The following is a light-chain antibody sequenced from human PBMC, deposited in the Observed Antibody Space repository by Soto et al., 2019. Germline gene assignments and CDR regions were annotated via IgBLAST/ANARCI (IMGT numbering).Light chain of an antibody. V-gene: IGKV3-11*01. CDR2: DAS. CDR1: QSVSSY. J-gene: IGKJ2*01. Sequence: EIVLTQSPATLSLSPGERATRSCRASQSVSSYLAWYQQKPGQAPRLLIYDASNRATGIPARFSGSGSGTDFTLTISSLEPEDFAVYYCQQRSNWEDTFGQGTKLEIK. CDR3: QQRSNWEDT.